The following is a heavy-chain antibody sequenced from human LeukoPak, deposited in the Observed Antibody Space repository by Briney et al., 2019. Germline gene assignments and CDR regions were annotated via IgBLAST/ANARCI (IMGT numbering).Heavy chain of an antibody. D-gene: IGHD4-23*01. V-gene: IGHV1-18*01. CDR1: GYTFTSYG. CDR2: ISAYNGNT. Sequence: ASVKVSCKASGYTFTSYGISWVRQAPGQGLEWMGWISAYNGNTNYAQKLQGRVPMTTDTSTSTAYMELRSLRSDDTAVYYCARRRGYGGNSGGYYMDVWGKGTTVTVSS. CDR3: ARRRGYGGNSGGYYMDV. J-gene: IGHJ6*03.